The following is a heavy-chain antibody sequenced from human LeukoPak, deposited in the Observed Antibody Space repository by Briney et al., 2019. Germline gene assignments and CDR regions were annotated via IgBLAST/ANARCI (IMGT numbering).Heavy chain of an antibody. CDR1: GFTFSSYE. V-gene: IGHV3-48*03. D-gene: IGHD3-10*01. J-gene: IGHJ4*02. CDR3: AREGQYGSGIDY. Sequence: GGSLRLSCAASGFTFSSYEMNWVRQAPGKGLEWVSYISSSGSTIYYADSVKGRFTISRDNAKNPLYLQMNSLRAEDTAVYYCAREGQYGSGIDYWGQGTLVTVSS. CDR2: ISSSGSTI.